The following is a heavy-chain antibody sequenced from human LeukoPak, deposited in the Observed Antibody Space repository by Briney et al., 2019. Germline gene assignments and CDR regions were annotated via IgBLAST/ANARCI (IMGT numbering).Heavy chain of an antibody. CDR1: GFTFSRYW. CDR3: ASRFCSSTSCYFY. J-gene: IGHJ4*02. Sequence: GGSLRLSCAASGFTFSRYWMSWVRQTPGKGLEWVANIKQGGSEKYYVDSVKGRFTISRDNAKNSLYMQMNSLRAEDAAVYYCASRFCSSTSCYFYWGQGTLVTVSS. V-gene: IGHV3-7*02. CDR2: IKQGGSEK. D-gene: IGHD2-2*01.